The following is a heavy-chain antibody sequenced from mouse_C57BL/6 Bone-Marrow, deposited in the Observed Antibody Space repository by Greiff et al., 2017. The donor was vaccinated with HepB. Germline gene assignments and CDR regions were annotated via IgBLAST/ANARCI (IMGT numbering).Heavy chain of an antibody. V-gene: IGHV1-18*01. J-gene: IGHJ2*01. D-gene: IGHD1-1*01. CDR1: GYTFTDYN. CDR3: ARRKVTTVVAHYYFDY. CDR2: INPNNGGT. Sequence: DVQLQESGPELVKPGASVKIPCKASGYTFTDYNMDWVKQSHGKSLEWIGDINPNNGGTIYNQKFKGKATLTVDKSSSTAYMELRSLTSEDTAVYYCARRKVTTVVAHYYFDYWGQGTTLTVSS.